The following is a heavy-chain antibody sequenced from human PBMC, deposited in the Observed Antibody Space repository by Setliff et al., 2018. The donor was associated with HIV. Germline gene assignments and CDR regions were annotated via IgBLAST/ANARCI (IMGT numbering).Heavy chain of an antibody. J-gene: IGHJ6*02. D-gene: IGHD5-12*01. CDR3: ARGLRSDNYYFHGMDV. Sequence: PSETLSLTCTVSGGSINDYYWTWIRQPPGKRLEWIGYISYRGITNYSPPLKSRVSMSVDTSKNQFSLRLSSVTATDTAIYFCARGLRSDNYYFHGMDVWGQGTTVTVSS. CDR2: ISYRGIT. CDR1: GGSINDYY. V-gene: IGHV4-59*08.